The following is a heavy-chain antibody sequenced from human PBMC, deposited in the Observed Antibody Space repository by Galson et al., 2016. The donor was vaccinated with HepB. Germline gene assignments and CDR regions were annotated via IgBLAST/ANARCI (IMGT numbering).Heavy chain of an antibody. CDR1: GYSFSDYF. D-gene: IGHD1-1*01. CDR2: INPNTGGT. CDR3: ARGDWNPDY. Sequence: SVKASCKASGYSFSDYFIYWVRQAPGQGLEWVGWINPNTGGTNYAQSFQGRVTMTRDTSISTGYMELSRLRSDDTAMYYCARGDWNPDYWGKGTTVTVSS. V-gene: IGHV1-2*02. J-gene: IGHJ6*03.